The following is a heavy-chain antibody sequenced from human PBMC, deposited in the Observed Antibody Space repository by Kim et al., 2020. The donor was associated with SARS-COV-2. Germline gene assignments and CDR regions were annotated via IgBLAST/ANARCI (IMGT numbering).Heavy chain of an antibody. J-gene: IGHJ4*02. V-gene: IGHV4-59*01. Sequence: SETLSLTCTVSGGSISSYYWSWIRQPPGKGLEWIGYIYYTGSANYNPSLKSRVTISVDTSKNQFSLKLSSVTAADTAVYYCAREIRGGSYANWSRGTLVTVSS. CDR3: AREIRGGSYAN. CDR2: IYYTGSA. D-gene: IGHD1-26*01. CDR1: GGSISSYY.